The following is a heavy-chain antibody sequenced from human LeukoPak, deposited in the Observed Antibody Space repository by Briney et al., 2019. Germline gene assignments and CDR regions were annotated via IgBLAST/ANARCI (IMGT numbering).Heavy chain of an antibody. Sequence: GGSPRLSCAASGFALNGYSMNWVRQAPGKGLEWISYISGDSTNIFYADSVKGRFTISRDNAKNSLYLQMNSLRAEDTAVYYCARDHYFGDSGYSRSLDYWGQGTLVTVSS. CDR2: ISGDSTNI. CDR1: GFALNGYS. J-gene: IGHJ4*02. CDR3: ARDHYFGDSGYSRSLDY. D-gene: IGHD3-10*01. V-gene: IGHV3-48*01.